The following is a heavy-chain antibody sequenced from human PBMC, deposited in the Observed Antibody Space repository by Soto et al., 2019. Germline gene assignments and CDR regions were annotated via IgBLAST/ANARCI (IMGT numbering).Heavy chain of an antibody. CDR1: GFTFSGFD. CDR3: ARGQEDGAHFFDS. J-gene: IGHJ4*02. Sequence: EVQLVESGGNLVQPGGSLRLSCEASGFTFSGFDMHWVRQPTGKGLEWVSTIGTAGDTYYAVSVKGRFTISRDNAKNSLSHQMNDLRAGDTAVYFCARGQEDGAHFFDSWGQGTQVTVSS. D-gene: IGHD2-8*01. CDR2: IGTAGDT. V-gene: IGHV3-13*01.